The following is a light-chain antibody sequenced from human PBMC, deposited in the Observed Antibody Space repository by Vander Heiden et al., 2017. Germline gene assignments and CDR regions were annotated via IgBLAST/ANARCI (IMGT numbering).Light chain of an antibody. CDR2: KAS. J-gene: IGKJ4*01. V-gene: IGKV1-5*03. CDR3: QQYNSCPLT. Sequence: DIQMTPSSSTLSASVGDRVTITCRASQSISSWLAWYQQKPGKAPKLLIYKASSLESGVPARFSGSGSGTEFTLTISSLQPDDFATYYCQQYNSCPLTFGGGTKVEIK. CDR1: QSISSW.